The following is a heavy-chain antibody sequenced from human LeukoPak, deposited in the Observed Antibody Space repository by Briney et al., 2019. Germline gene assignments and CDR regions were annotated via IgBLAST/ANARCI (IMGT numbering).Heavy chain of an antibody. CDR2: IYYSGTT. Sequence: SETLSLTCSVSGGSISSSSYYWNWIRQPPGKGLEWVGSIYYSGTTYYNSSLKSRVTISEDTSKNRFSLMLTSVTAADTAVYYCARQVSDYFYYYINVWGEGTTVIVSS. CDR3: ARQVSDYFYYYINV. V-gene: IGHV4-39*01. CDR1: GGSISSSSYY. J-gene: IGHJ6*03.